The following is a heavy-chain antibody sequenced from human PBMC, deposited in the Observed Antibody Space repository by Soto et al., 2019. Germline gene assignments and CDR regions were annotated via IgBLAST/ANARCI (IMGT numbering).Heavy chain of an antibody. J-gene: IGHJ4*02. CDR1: GFTFSDYY. CDR3: ARDIGYCSGGSCYGEERVYDY. Sequence: QVQLVESGGGLVKPGGSVRLSCAASGFTFSDYYMSWIRQAPGKGLEWVSYISSSGSTIYYADSVKGRFTISRDNAKNSLYLQMNSLRAEDTAVYYCARDIGYCSGGSCYGEERVYDYWGQGTLVTVSS. V-gene: IGHV3-11*01. D-gene: IGHD2-15*01. CDR2: ISSSGSTI.